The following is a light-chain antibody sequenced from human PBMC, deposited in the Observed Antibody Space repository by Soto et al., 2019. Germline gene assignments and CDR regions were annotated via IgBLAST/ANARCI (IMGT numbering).Light chain of an antibody. Sequence: DIQMTQSPSSLSASVGDRVTITCQASQGISNHLNWYQQKPGKAPKLLIYDASNLETGVPSRFSGSGSETDFTFTISRLQPEDIATFYCQQYVNLPFTFGPGTKVDIK. J-gene: IGKJ3*01. CDR2: DAS. CDR3: QQYVNLPFT. CDR1: QGISNH. V-gene: IGKV1-33*01.